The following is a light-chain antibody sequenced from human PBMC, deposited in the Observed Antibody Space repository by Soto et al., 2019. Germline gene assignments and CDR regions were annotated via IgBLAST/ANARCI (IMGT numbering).Light chain of an antibody. CDR1: QSISSF. Sequence: DIQMTQSPASLSASVGDRVTITCRASQSISSFLNWYQQKPGKAPKFLIYATSSVQSDVPSRFSGSGSGTDFTLTINSLQPEDLATYFCQQSVDTPFTFGQGTKLEIK. CDR3: QQSVDTPFT. V-gene: IGKV1-39*01. J-gene: IGKJ2*01. CDR2: ATS.